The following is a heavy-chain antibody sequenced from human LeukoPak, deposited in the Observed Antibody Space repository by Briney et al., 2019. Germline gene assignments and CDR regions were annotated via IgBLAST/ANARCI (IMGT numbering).Heavy chain of an antibody. CDR1: GFTFSSYE. J-gene: IGHJ4*02. CDR2: ISSSGSTI. V-gene: IGHV3-48*03. CDR3: ARDWGGDILTVYYPTLLVY. Sequence: GGSLRLSCAASGFTFSSYEMNWVRQAPGKGLEWVSYISSSGSTIYYADSVKGRFTISRDNAKNSLYLQMNSLRAEDTAVYYCARDWGGDILTVYYPTLLVYWGQGTLVTVSS. D-gene: IGHD3-9*01.